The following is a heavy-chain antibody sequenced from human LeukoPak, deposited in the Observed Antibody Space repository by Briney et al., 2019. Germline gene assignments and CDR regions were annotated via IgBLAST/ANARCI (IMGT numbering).Heavy chain of an antibody. CDR2: IRSKAYGGTP. CDR3: ARYQRHPSY. J-gene: IGHJ4*02. V-gene: IGHV3-49*04. Sequence: PGGSLRLSCTASGFTFGDFTMSWVRQAPGKGLEWVGFIRSKAYGGTPEYAASVKGRFTISRDDSNSIAYLQMSSLKTEDTAVYYCARYQRHPSYWGQGTLVTVSS. CDR1: GFTFGDFT.